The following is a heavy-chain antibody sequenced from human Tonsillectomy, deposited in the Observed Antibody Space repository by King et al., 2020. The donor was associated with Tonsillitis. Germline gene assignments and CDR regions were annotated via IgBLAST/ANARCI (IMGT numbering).Heavy chain of an antibody. D-gene: IGHD2-15*01. Sequence: QLVQSGAEVKKPGASVRVSCKAFGYTFTGQYMHWMRQAPGEGIERMGWINPKRGGTNYAQKFQDRVTMTRDTSISTAFMELSKLRSDDTAVFYCAIGSGWFDYWGQGTLVTAFS. V-gene: IGHV1-2*02. CDR2: INPKRGGT. CDR3: AIGSGWFDY. CDR1: GYTFTGQY. J-gene: IGHJ4*02.